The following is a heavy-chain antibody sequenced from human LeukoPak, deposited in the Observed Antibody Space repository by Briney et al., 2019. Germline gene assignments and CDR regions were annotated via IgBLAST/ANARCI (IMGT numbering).Heavy chain of an antibody. CDR3: AIDSSSGWYYYYYMDV. CDR1: GFTFTNYG. Sequence: GGSLRLSCAASGFTFTNYGMNWVRQAPGKGLEWVSAISGSGASTYYADSVKGRFTISRDNSKNTLSLQMNSLRAEDTAVYYCAIDSSSGWYYYYYMDVWGKGTTVTVSS. V-gene: IGHV3-23*01. D-gene: IGHD6-19*01. J-gene: IGHJ6*03. CDR2: ISGSGAST.